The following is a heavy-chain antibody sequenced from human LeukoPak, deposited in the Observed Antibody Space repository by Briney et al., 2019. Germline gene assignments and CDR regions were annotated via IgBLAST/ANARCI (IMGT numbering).Heavy chain of an antibody. J-gene: IGHJ3*02. CDR1: GYTFTGYH. CDR3: ARDNWSYSDAFDI. D-gene: IGHD1-7*01. V-gene: IGHV1-2*02. CDR2: INPNSGGT. Sequence: ASVKVSCKASGYTFTGYHMHWVRQAPGQGLEWMGWINPNSGGTNYAQKFQGRVTMTRDTSISTAYMELSRLRSDDTAVYYCARDNWSYSDAFDIWGQGTMVTVSS.